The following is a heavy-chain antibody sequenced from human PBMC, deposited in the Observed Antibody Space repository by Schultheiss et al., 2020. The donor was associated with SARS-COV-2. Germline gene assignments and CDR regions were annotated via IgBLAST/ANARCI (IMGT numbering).Heavy chain of an antibody. CDR2: IYYSGST. V-gene: IGHV4-31*02. D-gene: IGHD2-21*01. Sequence: SETLSLTCAVSGGSISSGGYYWSWIRQPPGKGLEWIGYIYYSGSTYYNPSLKSRVTISVDTSKNQFSLKLSSVTAEDTAVYYCARDSVWLDYWGQGTLVTVSS. CDR3: ARDSVWLDY. J-gene: IGHJ4*02. CDR1: GGSISSGGYY.